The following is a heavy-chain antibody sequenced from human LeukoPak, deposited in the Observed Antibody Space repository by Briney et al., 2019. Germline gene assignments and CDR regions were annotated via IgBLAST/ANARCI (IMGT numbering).Heavy chain of an antibody. CDR1: GFTVSSNY. J-gene: IGHJ3*02. CDR2: ISSSSSTI. Sequence: GGSLRLSCAASGFTVSSNYMSWVRQAPGKGLEWVSYISSSSSTIYYADSVKGRFTISRDNAKNSLYLQMNSLRAEDTAVYHCAGEWDTAISRGLYVVAFDIWGQGTMVTVSS. CDR3: AGEWDTAISRGLYVVAFDI. V-gene: IGHV3-48*01. D-gene: IGHD5-18*01.